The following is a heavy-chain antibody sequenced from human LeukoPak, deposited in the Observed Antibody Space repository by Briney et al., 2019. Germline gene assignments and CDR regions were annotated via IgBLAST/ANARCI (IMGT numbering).Heavy chain of an antibody. CDR3: ARTTVTTKGAMDG. J-gene: IGHJ6*04. Sequence: GGSLRLSCAASGFTFSSYSMNWVRQAPGKGLEWVSSISSSSSYIYYADSVKGRFTISRDNAKNSLYLQMNSLRAEDTAVYYCARTTVTTKGAMDGLREGTTVTVSS. V-gene: IGHV3-21*01. CDR2: ISSSSSYI. D-gene: IGHD4-17*01. CDR1: GFTFSSYS.